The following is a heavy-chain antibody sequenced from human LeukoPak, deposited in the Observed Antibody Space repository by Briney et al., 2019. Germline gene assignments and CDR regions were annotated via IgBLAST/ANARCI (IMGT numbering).Heavy chain of an antibody. J-gene: IGHJ4*02. Sequence: GGSLRLSCAASGFTFSTYWMNWVRQAPGKGLEWVSSISSSSSYIYYADSVKGRFTISRDNAKNSLYLQMNSLRAEDTAVYYCARGIGSYSDYWGQGTLVTVSS. CDR3: ARGIGSYSDY. D-gene: IGHD1-26*01. CDR1: GFTFSTYW. CDR2: ISSSSSYI. V-gene: IGHV3-21*01.